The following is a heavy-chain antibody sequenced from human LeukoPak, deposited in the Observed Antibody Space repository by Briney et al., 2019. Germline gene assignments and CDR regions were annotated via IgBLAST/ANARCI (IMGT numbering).Heavy chain of an antibody. CDR1: GFTFRLFG. Sequence: PGGSLRLSCAASGFTFRLFGMHWVRQAPGKGLEWVAVISYDGSNKYYADSVKGRFTISRDNSKNTLYLQMNSLRAEDTAVYYCAKIGDIAAAGPELHYWGQGTLVTVSS. J-gene: IGHJ4*02. CDR3: AKIGDIAAAGPELHY. CDR2: ISYDGSNK. D-gene: IGHD6-13*01. V-gene: IGHV3-30*18.